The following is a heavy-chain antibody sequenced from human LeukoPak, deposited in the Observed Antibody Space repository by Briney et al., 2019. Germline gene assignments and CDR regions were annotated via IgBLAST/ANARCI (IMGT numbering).Heavy chain of an antibody. CDR1: GFTFSRYA. V-gene: IGHV3-23*01. J-gene: IGHJ4*02. Sequence: GGSLRLSCAASGFTFSRYAMSWVREAPGKGVEGGSAMSGSGGGTYYADAGKGRFTISRDNSKNTLYLQINTLRAEDTAVYYCAKDLWGQGTLVTVSS. CDR3: AKDL. CDR2: MSGSGGGT.